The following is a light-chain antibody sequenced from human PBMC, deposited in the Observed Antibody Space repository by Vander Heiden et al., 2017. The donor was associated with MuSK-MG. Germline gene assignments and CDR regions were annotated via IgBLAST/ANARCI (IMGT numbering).Light chain of an antibody. V-gene: IGLV2-23*01. CDR2: EGS. J-gene: IGLJ2*01. CDR3: CSYAGSVV. Sequence: QSALTQPASVSGSPGQSITISCTGTSSDVGSYNLVSWYQQHPGKAPKLMIYEGSKRPSGVSNRFSGSKSGNTASLTISGLQAEDEADYYCCSYAGSVVFGGGTKLT. CDR1: SSDVGSYNL.